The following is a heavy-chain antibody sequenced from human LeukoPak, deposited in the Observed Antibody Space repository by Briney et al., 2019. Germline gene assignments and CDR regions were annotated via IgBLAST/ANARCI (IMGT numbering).Heavy chain of an antibody. CDR3: ARAHGVGNWFDP. V-gene: IGHV4-38-2*02. Sequence: SETLSLTCTVSGYSISSGYYWGWIRQPPGKGLEWIGSIYHSGSTYYNPSLKSRVTISVDTSRNQFSLKLSSVTAADTAVYYCARAHGVGNWFDPWGQGTLVTVSS. CDR2: IYHSGST. J-gene: IGHJ5*02. D-gene: IGHD1-26*01. CDR1: GYSISSGYY.